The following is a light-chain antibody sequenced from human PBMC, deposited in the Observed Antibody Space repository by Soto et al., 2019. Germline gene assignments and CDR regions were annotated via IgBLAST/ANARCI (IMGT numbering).Light chain of an antibody. CDR1: PSVSSRY. Sequence: EMVLTQSPGNLSLSPGERATLSCKASPSVSSRYLAWYQQKPGQAHRLLIYGASSRATGIPDRFSGSGSGTDFTLTISRLEPEDFAEYYCQQYGSLPRTFGQGNKVEIK. V-gene: IGKV3-20*01. J-gene: IGKJ1*01. CDR2: GAS. CDR3: QQYGSLPRT.